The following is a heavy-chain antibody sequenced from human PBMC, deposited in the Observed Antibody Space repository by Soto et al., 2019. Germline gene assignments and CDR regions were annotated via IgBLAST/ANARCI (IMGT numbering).Heavy chain of an antibody. CDR2: IHYTGST. Sequence: SETLSLTCTVSGDSIRTSYWSWIRQSPGKGLEWIGYIHYTGSTNSNPSLKSRVTISADTSKNQFSLKVASVTSADTAVYYCARDLSGGSSWYEFDSRGQGTLVTVSS. D-gene: IGHD6-13*01. V-gene: IGHV4-59*01. J-gene: IGHJ4*02. CDR3: ARDLSGGSSWYEFDS. CDR1: GDSIRTSY.